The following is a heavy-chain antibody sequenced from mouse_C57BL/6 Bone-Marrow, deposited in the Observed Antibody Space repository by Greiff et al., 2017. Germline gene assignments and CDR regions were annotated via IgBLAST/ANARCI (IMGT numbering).Heavy chain of an antibody. Sequence: QVQLQQPGAELVKPGASVKMSCKASGYTFTSYWITWVKQRPGQGLEWIGDIYPGSGSTNYNEKFKSKATLTVDTSSSTAYMQLSSLTSEDSAVYYCARGGNYRGYAMDYWGQGTSVTVSS. J-gene: IGHJ4*01. V-gene: IGHV1-55*01. CDR2: IYPGSGST. CDR3: ARGGNYRGYAMDY. D-gene: IGHD2-1*01. CDR1: GYTFTSYW.